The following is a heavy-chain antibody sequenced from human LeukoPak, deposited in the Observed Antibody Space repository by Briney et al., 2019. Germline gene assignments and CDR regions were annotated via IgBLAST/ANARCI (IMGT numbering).Heavy chain of an antibody. CDR1: GGTFSSYA. D-gene: IGHD3-16*02. CDR2: IIPILGIA. CDR3: ARDLYDYVWGSYRPDAFDI. J-gene: IGHJ3*02. Sequence: ASVKVSCKASGGTFSSYAISWVRQAPGQGLEWMGRIIPILGIANYAQKFQGRVTITADKPTSTAYMELSSLRSEDTAVYYCARDLYDYVWGSYRPDAFDIWGQGTMVTVSS. V-gene: IGHV1-69*04.